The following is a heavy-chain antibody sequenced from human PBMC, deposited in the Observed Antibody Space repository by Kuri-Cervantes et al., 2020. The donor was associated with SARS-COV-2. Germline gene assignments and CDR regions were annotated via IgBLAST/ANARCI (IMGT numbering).Heavy chain of an antibody. CDR1: GYTFTNDG. Sequence: ASVKVSCKASGYTFTNDGITWVRQAPGQGLEWMGWISAYNGYTIYAQKLQHRVTITIDTSTTTAYMELRSLRSDDTAVYYCAREGDYSDFRRPNYYYYYMDVWGKGTTVTVSS. CDR2: ISAYNGYT. J-gene: IGHJ6*03. V-gene: IGHV1-18*01. D-gene: IGHD4-11*01. CDR3: AREGDYSDFRRPNYYYYYMDV.